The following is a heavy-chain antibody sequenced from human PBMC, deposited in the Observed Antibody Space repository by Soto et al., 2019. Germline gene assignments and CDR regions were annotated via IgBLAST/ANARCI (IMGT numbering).Heavy chain of an antibody. V-gene: IGHV5-51*01. CDR2: IYPGDSDT. CDR1: GYSFTSYW. D-gene: IGHD3-3*01. CDR3: ARGSRTDFWSGYSSYYFDY. Sequence: GESLKISCKGSGYSFTSYWIGWVRQMPGKGLEWMGIIYPGDSDTRYSPAFQGQVTISADKSISTAYLQWASLKASDTAMYYCARGSRTDFWSGYSSYYFDYWGQGTLVTVSS. J-gene: IGHJ4*02.